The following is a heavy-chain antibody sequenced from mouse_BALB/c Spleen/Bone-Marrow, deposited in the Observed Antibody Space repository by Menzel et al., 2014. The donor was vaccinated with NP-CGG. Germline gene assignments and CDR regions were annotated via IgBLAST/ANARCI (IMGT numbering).Heavy chain of an antibody. J-gene: IGHJ1*01. CDR1: GYTFXSYW. CDR3: TRGDYDWYFDV. D-gene: IGHD2-4*01. CDR2: IDTSDSYT. V-gene: IGHV1S127*01. Sequence: VQLQQSGAELVKPGASVKMSCKASGYTFXSYWMHWVEQRPGQGLEWIGVIDTSDSYTSYNQKFKGKATLTVDTSSSTAYMQLSSLTSEDSAVYYCTRGDYDWYFDVWGAGTTVTVSS.